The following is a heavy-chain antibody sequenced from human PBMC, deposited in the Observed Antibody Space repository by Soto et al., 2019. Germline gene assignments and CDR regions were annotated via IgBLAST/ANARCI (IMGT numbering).Heavy chain of an antibody. D-gene: IGHD3-16*01. CDR3: ARSTWGYAFDI. CDR2: IYYSGST. CDR1: GGYINSHY. J-gene: IGHJ3*02. Sequence: PSETLSLTCTVSGGYINSHYCTWIRQPPGKGLEWIGYIYYSGSTNYNPSLKSRVTILTDKSKSHFSLRLTSLTAADTAVYYCARSTWGYAFDIWGQGAVVNVSS. V-gene: IGHV4-59*08.